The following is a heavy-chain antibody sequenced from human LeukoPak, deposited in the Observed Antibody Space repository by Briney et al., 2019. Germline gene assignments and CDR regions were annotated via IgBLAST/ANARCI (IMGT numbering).Heavy chain of an antibody. CDR1: GFTFSNYA. D-gene: IGHD2-15*01. J-gene: IGHJ6*02. CDR3: ARLRYYGMDV. CDR2: ISDSGGDT. V-gene: IGHV3-23*01. Sequence: PGGSLRLSCGASGFTFSNYAMSWVRQAPGKGLEWVSGISDSGGDTYYADSVKGRFTISRDNSKNTLYLQMNSLRAEDTAVYYCARLRYYGMDVWGQGTTVTVSS.